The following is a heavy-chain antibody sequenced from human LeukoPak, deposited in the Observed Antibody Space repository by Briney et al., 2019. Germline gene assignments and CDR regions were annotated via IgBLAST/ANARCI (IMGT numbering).Heavy chain of an antibody. V-gene: IGHV3-20*04. D-gene: IGHD5-12*01. CDR1: GFTFSRYS. J-gene: IGHJ3*02. Sequence: GGSLRLSCAASGFTFSRYSMNWVRQAPGKGLEWVSGINWNGGSTDYADSVKGRFTISRDNAKNSLYLQMNSLRAEDTALYYCARTDSGGYDLAYAFDIWGQGTMVTVSS. CDR2: INWNGGST. CDR3: ARTDSGGYDLAYAFDI.